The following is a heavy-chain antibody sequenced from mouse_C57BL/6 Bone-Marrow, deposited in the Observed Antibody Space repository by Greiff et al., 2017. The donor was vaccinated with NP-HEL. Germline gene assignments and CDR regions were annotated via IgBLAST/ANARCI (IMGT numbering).Heavy chain of an antibody. D-gene: IGHD1-1*01. CDR3: ARYTTVVATYYAMDY. Sequence: QVQLQQPGAELVKPGASVKLSCKASGYTFTSYWMHWVKQRPGQGLEWIGMIHPNSGSTNYNEKFKSKATLTVDKSSSTAYMQLSSLSSEDSAIYSCARYTTVVATYYAMDYWGQGTSVTVSS. CDR2: IHPNSGST. J-gene: IGHJ4*01. CDR1: GYTFTSYW. V-gene: IGHV1-64*01.